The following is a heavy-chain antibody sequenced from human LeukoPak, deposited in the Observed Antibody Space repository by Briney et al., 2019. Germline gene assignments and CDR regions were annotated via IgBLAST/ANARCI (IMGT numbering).Heavy chain of an antibody. Sequence: GGALRLSCAASKFTFSHYGMHWVRQAPGKGLECVAVIWNDGSNQYYADSVKGRFTVSRDNSQNTLYLQMNSLRPEDTAVYYCTKDAQRGFDYSNSLEKWGRGTLVTVSS. CDR3: TKDAQRGFDYSNSLEK. CDR2: IWNDGSNQ. V-gene: IGHV3-33*06. D-gene: IGHD4-11*01. CDR1: KFTFSHYG. J-gene: IGHJ4*02.